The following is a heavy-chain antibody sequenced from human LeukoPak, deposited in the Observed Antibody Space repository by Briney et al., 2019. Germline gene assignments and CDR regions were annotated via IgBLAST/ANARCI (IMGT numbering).Heavy chain of an antibody. CDR2: INPNSGGT. CDR1: GYTFTGYY. J-gene: IGHJ4*02. Sequence: ASVKVSCKASGYTFTGYYMHWVRQAPGQGLAWMGWINPNSGGTNYAQKFQGRVTMTRDTSISTAYMGLSRLRSDDTAVYYCARVRGEYQLLWGENYFDYWGQGTLVTVSS. CDR3: ARVRGEYQLLWGENYFDY. V-gene: IGHV1-2*02. D-gene: IGHD2-2*01.